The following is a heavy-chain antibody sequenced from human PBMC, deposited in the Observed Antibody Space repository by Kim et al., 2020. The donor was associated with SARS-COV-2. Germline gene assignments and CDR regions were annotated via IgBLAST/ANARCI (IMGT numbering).Heavy chain of an antibody. D-gene: IGHD3-3*01. Sequence: YNPSLKSRVTISVDTSKNQFSLKLSSVTAADTAVYYCARGYYDFWSGLGYWGQGTLVTVSS. CDR3: ARGYYDFWSGLGY. J-gene: IGHJ4*02. V-gene: IGHV4-59*09.